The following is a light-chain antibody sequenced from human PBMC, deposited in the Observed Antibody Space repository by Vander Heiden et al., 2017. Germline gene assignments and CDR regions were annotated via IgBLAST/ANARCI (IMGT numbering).Light chain of an antibody. CDR3: MQALQTPLT. V-gene: IGKV2-28*01. J-gene: IGKJ4*01. CDR1: QSLLHRNGYNY. CDR2: LGS. Sequence: DIVMTQSLLSLPVTPGEPASISCRSSQSLLHRNGYNYLDWYLQKPGQSPQLLIYLGSNRASGVPDRFSGSGSGTYFTLKISRVEAEDVGVYYCMQALQTPLTFGGGTKVEIK.